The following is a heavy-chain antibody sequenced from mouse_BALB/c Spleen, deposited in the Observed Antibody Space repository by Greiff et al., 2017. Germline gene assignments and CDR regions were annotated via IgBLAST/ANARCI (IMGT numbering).Heavy chain of an antibody. CDR3: AREHYGNYPYYFDY. D-gene: IGHD2-1*01. V-gene: IGHV1S81*02. J-gene: IGHJ2*01. Sequence: VQLQQPGAELVKPGASVKLSCKASGYTFTSYWMHWVKQRPGQGLEWIGEINPSNGRTNYNEKFKSKATLTVDKSSSTAYMQLSSLTSEDSAVYYCAREHYGNYPYYFDYWGQGTTLTVSS. CDR2: INPSNGRT. CDR1: GYTFTSYW.